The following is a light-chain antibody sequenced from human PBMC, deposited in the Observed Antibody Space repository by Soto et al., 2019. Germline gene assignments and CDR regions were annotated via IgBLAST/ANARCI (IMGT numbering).Light chain of an antibody. V-gene: IGLV2-23*03. CDR1: SSDVVTYNL. CDR3: YSFAGSTTFSYV. CDR2: EGT. J-gene: IGLJ1*01. Sequence: QSVLTQPASVSGSPGQSISISCTGTSSDVVTYNLVPWYQQHPGKAPTVLIYEGTKRPSGVSNRFSGSKSGNTASLTISGLQTEDEADYYCYSFAGSTTFSYVFGPGTKVTV.